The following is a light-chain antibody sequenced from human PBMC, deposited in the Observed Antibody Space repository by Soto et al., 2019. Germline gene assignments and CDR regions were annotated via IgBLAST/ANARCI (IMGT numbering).Light chain of an antibody. V-gene: IGKV1-5*03. CDR1: QSISSW. CDR2: KAS. J-gene: IGKJ1*01. CDR3: QQYNSYSRT. Sequence: DIRTTQSPSTLSAPVGDRVTIPCRASQSISSWLAWYQQKPGKAPKLLIYKASSLESGVPSRFSGSGSGTEFTLTISSLQPDDFVTYYCQQYNSYSRTFGQGTKVDIK.